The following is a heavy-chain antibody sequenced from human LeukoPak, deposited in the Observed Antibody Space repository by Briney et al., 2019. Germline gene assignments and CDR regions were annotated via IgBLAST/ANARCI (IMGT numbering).Heavy chain of an antibody. CDR3: ARVTSHWWYSSSWSFDY. J-gene: IGHJ4*02. CDR1: GGTFSSYA. D-gene: IGHD6-13*01. Sequence: SVKVSCKASGGTFSSYAISWVRQAPGQGLEWMGGIIPIFGTANYAQKFQGRVTITADESTSTAYMEPSGLRSEDTAVYYCARVTSHWWYSSSWSFDYWGQGTLVTVSS. V-gene: IGHV1-69*13. CDR2: IIPIFGTA.